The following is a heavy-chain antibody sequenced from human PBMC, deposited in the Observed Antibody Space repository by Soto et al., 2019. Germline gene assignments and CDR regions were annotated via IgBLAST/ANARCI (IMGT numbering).Heavy chain of an antibody. D-gene: IGHD4-17*01. CDR2: ISSSSSYI. CDR3: ARDAYGGNSHWFDP. CDR1: GFTFSSYS. J-gene: IGHJ5*02. Sequence: EVQLVESGGGLVKPGGSLRLSCAASGFTFSSYSMNWVRQAPGKGLEWGSSISSSSSYIYYADSVKGRFTISRDNAKNSLYLQMNSLRAEDTAVYYCARDAYGGNSHWFDPWGQGTLVTVSS. V-gene: IGHV3-21*01.